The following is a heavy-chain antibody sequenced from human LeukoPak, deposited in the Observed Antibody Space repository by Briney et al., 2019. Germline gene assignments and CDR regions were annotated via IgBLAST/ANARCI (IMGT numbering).Heavy chain of an antibody. Sequence: ASVKVSCKASGYTFTSYDINWVRQATGQGLEWMGWMNPNSGNTGYAQKFQGRVTMTRNTSISTAYMELSSLRSEDTAVYYCAKDLSSSFDTYGSHWGQGTLVTVSS. CDR1: GYTFTSYD. CDR2: MNPNSGNT. D-gene: IGHD6-13*01. CDR3: AKDLSSSFDTYGSH. V-gene: IGHV1-8*01. J-gene: IGHJ4*02.